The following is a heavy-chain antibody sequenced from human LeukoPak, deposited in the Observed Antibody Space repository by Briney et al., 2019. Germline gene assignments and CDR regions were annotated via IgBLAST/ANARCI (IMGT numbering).Heavy chain of an antibody. J-gene: IGHJ4*02. CDR3: ARGPRAAADDY. D-gene: IGHD6-13*01. V-gene: IGHV1-3*01. CDR2: INAVNGNT. CDR1: GYTLINYA. Sequence: GASVKVSCKASGYTLINYAINWGRQAPGQRPEWMGWINAVNGNTKYSQKLQGRVTITRDTSASTAYMELASLTSADTAVYFCARGPRAAADDYWGQGTLVTVSS.